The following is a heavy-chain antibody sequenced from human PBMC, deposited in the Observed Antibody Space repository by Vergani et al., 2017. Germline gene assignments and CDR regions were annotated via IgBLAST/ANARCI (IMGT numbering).Heavy chain of an antibody. D-gene: IGHD4-17*01. J-gene: IGHJ5*02. CDR1: GGTFSSYA. CDR3: ATVRAGSDYQSWCDP. Sequence: QVQLLHSGAEVKKPGSSVTVSCKASGGTFSSYAISWMRQAPGQGLEWMGRVIPNFISVSYEKRFQGRVTIIADESASTSYMELRNLTSDDTSVYYCATVRAGSDYQSWCDPGGQGTLVTVSS. V-gene: IGHV1-69*13. CDR2: VIPNFISV.